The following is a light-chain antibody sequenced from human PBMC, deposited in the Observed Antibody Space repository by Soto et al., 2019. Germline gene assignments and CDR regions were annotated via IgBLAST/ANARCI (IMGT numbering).Light chain of an antibody. Sequence: ENVLTQSPGTLSLSPGERATLSCRASQSVGRDYLAWFQQKPGQAPRLLIHDASRRATGIPDRFSGSGSGTDFTLTINRLEPEDFAIYYGQQYSSSPITFGQGSRVDIK. CDR2: DAS. CDR1: QSVGRDY. V-gene: IGKV3-20*01. J-gene: IGKJ5*01. CDR3: QQYSSSPIT.